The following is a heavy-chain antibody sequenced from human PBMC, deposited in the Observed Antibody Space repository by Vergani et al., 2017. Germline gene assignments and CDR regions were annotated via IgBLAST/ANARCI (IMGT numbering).Heavy chain of an antibody. CDR1: GFTFSSYS. Sequence: EVQLVESGGGLVKRGGSLRLSCAASGFTFSSYSMNWVRQAPGKGLEWVSSISSSSSYIHYSDSLKGRFTISRDNAKSSLYLQMNSLRAEDTGVYYCARDRYYRGSGSYPYFCCYGLDVWGQGTAVTVSS. D-gene: IGHD3-10*01. V-gene: IGHV3-21*01. CDR2: ISSSSSYI. CDR3: ARDRYYRGSGSYPYFCCYGLDV. J-gene: IGHJ6*02.